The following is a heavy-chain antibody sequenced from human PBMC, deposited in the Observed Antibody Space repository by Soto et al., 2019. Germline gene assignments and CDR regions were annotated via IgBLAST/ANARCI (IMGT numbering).Heavy chain of an antibody. V-gene: IGHV4-34*01. CDR3: AAGRRPFDY. D-gene: IGHD6-13*01. CDR1: GGSFSGYY. Sequence: QVQLQQWGAGLLTPSETLSLTCAVYGGSFSGYYWSWIRQPPGKGLEWIGEINHSGSTNYNPSLTXRXTXXVDTSKNQFSLKLSSVTAADTAVYYCAAGRRPFDYWGQGTLVTVSS. J-gene: IGHJ4*02. CDR2: INHSGST.